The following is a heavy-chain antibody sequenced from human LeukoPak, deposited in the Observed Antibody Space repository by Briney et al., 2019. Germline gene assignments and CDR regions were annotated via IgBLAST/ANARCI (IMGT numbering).Heavy chain of an antibody. J-gene: IGHJ4*02. CDR1: GFIFSNYA. CDR2: LSGSGEST. V-gene: IGHV3-23*01. CDR3: AKDANSGSYFFYFDY. Sequence: GGSLRLSCAASGFIFSNYAMTWVRQAPGKGLEWVSDLSGSGESTYYADSVKGRFTISRDNSKNTVYLQMNSLRAEDTATYYCAKDANSGSYFFYFDYWGQGTLVTVSS. D-gene: IGHD1-26*01.